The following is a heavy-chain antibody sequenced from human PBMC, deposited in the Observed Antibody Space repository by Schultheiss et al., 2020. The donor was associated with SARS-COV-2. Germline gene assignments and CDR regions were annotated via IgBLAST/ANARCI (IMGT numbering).Heavy chain of an antibody. J-gene: IGHJ6*02. Sequence: SQTLSLTCTVSGGSISSYYWSWIRQPPGKGLEWIGYIYYSGSTNYNPSLKSRVTISVDTSKNQFSLKLSSVTAADTAVYYCARDRGWLQFEGAGISWYYYGMDVWGQGTTVTVSS. CDR3: ARDRGWLQFEGAGISWYYYGMDV. CDR1: GGSISSYY. CDR2: IYYSGST. V-gene: IGHV4-59*12. D-gene: IGHD5-24*01.